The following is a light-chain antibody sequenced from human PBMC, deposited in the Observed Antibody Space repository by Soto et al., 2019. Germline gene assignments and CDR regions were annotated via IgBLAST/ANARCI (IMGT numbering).Light chain of an antibody. V-gene: IGLV2-23*01. J-gene: IGLJ1*01. CDR3: CSYAGSSTYV. Sequence: QSVLTRPASVSGSLGQSIAISCTGTSSDVGNYNLVSWYQQHPGKAPKLMIHEDTKRPSGVSNRFSGSKSGNTASLTISGLQAEDEADYYCCSYAGSSTYVFGTGTKLTVL. CDR1: SSDVGNYNL. CDR2: EDT.